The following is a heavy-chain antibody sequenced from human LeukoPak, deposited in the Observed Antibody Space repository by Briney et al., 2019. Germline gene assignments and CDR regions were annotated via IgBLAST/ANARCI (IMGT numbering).Heavy chain of an antibody. D-gene: IGHD6-19*01. CDR2: IIPIFGTA. CDR3: ASLYIAVAGTKRDY. J-gene: IGHJ4*02. V-gene: IGHV1-69*05. CDR1: GGTFSSYA. Sequence: ASMKVSCKASGGTFSSYAISWVRQAPGQGLEWMGGIIPIFGTANYAQKFQGRVTITTDESTSTAYMELSSLRSEDTAVYYCASLYIAVAGTKRDYWGQGTLVTVSS.